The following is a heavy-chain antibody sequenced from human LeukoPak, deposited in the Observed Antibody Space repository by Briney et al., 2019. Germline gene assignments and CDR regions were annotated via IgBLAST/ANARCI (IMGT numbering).Heavy chain of an antibody. CDR1: GFTFSSYA. CDR3: AKDRIGAYSSSWYYFDY. Sequence: GGSLRLSCAASGFTFSSYAMSWVRHAPGKGLEWVSAISGSGGSTYYADSVKGRFTISRDNSKNTLYLQMNSLRAEDTAVYYCAKDRIGAYSSSWYYFDYWGQGTLVTVSS. CDR2: ISGSGGST. D-gene: IGHD6-13*01. V-gene: IGHV3-23*01. J-gene: IGHJ4*02.